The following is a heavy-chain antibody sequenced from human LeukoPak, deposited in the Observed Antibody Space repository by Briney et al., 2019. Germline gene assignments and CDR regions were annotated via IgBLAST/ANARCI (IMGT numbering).Heavy chain of an antibody. CDR3: ARGPYSYDSSGAFDI. D-gene: IGHD3-22*01. J-gene: IGHJ3*02. CDR1: GDSVSSTSSY. Sequence: SETLSLTCAVSGDSVSSTSSYWGWIRQPPGMGLEWIASMSYSGSSQYNPSLKSRVTISVDTSKNQFSLKLSSVTAADTAVYFCARGPYSYDSSGAFDIWGQGTMVTVSS. V-gene: IGHV4-39*07. CDR2: MSYSGSS.